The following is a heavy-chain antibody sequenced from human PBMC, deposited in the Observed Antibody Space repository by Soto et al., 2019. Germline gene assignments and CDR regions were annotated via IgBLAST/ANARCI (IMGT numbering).Heavy chain of an antibody. CDR2: INYDGSST. CDR1: GFTFSNYW. V-gene: IGHV3-74*01. Sequence: EVQLVESGGGLVQPGGSLRLSCAASGFTFSNYWMHWVRQAPGKGLVWVSRINYDGSSTAYADSVKGRFSISRDNAKNTRYLQMNSLRAEDTAVYYCARGARWSSYYMDVCGNGTTVTVSS. CDR3: ARGARWSSYYMDV. J-gene: IGHJ6*03. D-gene: IGHD2-8*01.